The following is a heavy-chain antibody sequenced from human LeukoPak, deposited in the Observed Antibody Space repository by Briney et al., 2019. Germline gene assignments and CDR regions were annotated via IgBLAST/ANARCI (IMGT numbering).Heavy chain of an antibody. Sequence: PSQTLSLTCTVSGGSISSGSYYWSWIRQPPGKGLEWIGYIYYSGSTNYNPSLKSRVTISVDTSKNQFSLKLSSVTAADTAVYYCARHPGGSGGDWYYFDYWGQGTLVTVSS. J-gene: IGHJ4*02. D-gene: IGHD2-21*02. CDR2: IYYSGST. CDR3: ARHPGGSGGDWYYFDY. CDR1: GGSISSGSYY. V-gene: IGHV4-61*01.